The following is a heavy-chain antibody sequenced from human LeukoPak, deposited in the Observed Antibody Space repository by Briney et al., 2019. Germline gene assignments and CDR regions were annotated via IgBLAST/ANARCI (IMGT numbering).Heavy chain of an antibody. D-gene: IGHD5-12*01. J-gene: IGHJ5*02. CDR3: ASGSSGYDP. Sequence: SGTLSLTCTVSGGSISSYYCSWIRQPAGKGLEWIGRIYSSGTTSYNPSLKSRVTMSVDTSKNQFSLKLSSVTAADTAVYFCASGSSGYDPWGQGTLVTVSS. V-gene: IGHV4-4*07. CDR2: IYSSGTT. CDR1: GGSISSYY.